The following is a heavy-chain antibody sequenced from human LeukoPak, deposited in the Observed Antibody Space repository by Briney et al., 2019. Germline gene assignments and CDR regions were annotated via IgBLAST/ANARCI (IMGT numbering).Heavy chain of an antibody. J-gene: IGHJ4*02. CDR2: VNSDGSST. V-gene: IGHV3-74*01. D-gene: IGHD1-26*01. Sequence: GGSLRLSCAASGFTFSSYWMHWVRQAPGKGLVWVSRVNSDGSSTTYADSVKGRFTISRDNAKNTLYLQMNSLRVDDTAVYYCATVFKGSSLQDYWGQGTLVTVSS. CDR3: ATVFKGSSLQDY. CDR1: GFTFSSYW.